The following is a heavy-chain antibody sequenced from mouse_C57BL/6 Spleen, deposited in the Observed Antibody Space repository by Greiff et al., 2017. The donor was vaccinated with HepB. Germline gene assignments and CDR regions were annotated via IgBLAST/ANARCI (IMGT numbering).Heavy chain of an antibody. V-gene: IGHV5-6*01. CDR1: GFTFSSYG. J-gene: IGHJ1*03. CDR3: ARQLPITTVVPSYWYFDV. CDR2: ISSGGSYT. D-gene: IGHD1-1*01. Sequence: EVQLVESGGDLVKPGGSLKLSCAASGFTFSSYGMSWVRQTPDKRLEWVATISSGGSYTYYPDSVKGRFTISRDNAKNTLYLQMSSLKSADTAMYYCARQLPITTVVPSYWYFDVWGTGTTVTVSS.